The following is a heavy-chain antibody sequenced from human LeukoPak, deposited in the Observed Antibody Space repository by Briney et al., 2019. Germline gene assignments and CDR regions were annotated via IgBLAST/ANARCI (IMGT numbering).Heavy chain of an antibody. CDR1: GGSFSTHY. J-gene: IGHJ4*02. CDR3: ARAVITFGGAVAKGFDC. V-gene: IGHV4-59*11. Sequence: SETLSLTCTVSGGSFSTHYWSWIRQPPGRGLEWIGYIYYSGNTDYNPSLKSRATMSLDTSKNQFSLNLSSVTAADTAIYYCARAVITFGGAVAKGFDCWGQGTLVTVSS. D-gene: IGHD3-16*01. CDR2: IYYSGNT.